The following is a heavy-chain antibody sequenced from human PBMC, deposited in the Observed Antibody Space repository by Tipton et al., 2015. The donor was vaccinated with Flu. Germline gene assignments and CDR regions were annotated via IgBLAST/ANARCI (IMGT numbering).Heavy chain of an antibody. Sequence: QSGPEVKKPGASVRISCTASGYTFTNYNMHWVRQAPGQGPEWMGIIYPSGGGTTYAQRFQGRVTLTRDKSTSTVYMELISLRSEDTAFYYCARDRGFGAYTFDYWGQGTLVTVAS. CDR1: GYTFTNYN. J-gene: IGHJ4*02. CDR2: IYPSGGGT. V-gene: IGHV1-46*01. D-gene: IGHD3-10*01. CDR3: ARDRGFGAYTFDY.